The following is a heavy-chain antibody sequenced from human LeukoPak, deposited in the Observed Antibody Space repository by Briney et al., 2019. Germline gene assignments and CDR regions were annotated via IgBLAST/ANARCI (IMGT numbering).Heavy chain of an antibody. CDR1: GGSFSGYY. J-gene: IGHJ4*02. Sequence: PSETLSLTCAVYGGSFSGYYWSWIRQPPGKGLEWIGEINHSGSTNYNPSLKSRVTISVDTSKNQFSLKLSSVTAADTAVYYCARGWVVVAATPPYYFDYWGQGTLVTVSS. CDR2: INHSGST. CDR3: ARGWVVVAATPPYYFDY. V-gene: IGHV4-34*01. D-gene: IGHD2-15*01.